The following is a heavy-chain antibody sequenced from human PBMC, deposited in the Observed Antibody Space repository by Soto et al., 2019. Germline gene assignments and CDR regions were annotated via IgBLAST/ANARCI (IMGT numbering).Heavy chain of an antibody. Sequence: SEKIFSNASGVFFNTFSIIWVRQTPGKGVEWMGGIIPVFGTTHYAQKFQGRVTITADESMNTAYLELRSLTSDDTAMYYCARGGGPYVWFNEFWGQGTQVSV. J-gene: IGHJ4*02. D-gene: IGHD3-16*01. CDR1: GVFFNTFS. V-gene: IGHV1-69*13. CDR2: IIPVFGTT. CDR3: ARGGGPYVWFNEF.